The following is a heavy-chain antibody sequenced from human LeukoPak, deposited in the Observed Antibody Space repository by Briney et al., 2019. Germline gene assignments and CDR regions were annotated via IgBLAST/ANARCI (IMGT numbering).Heavy chain of an antibody. D-gene: IGHD4-17*01. V-gene: IGHV3-23*01. CDR1: GSTFSTYA. J-gene: IGHJ4*02. CDR2: ISGSGGST. CDR3: ATGGRSTVTEFDY. Sequence: GGSLRLACAASGSTFSTYAMSWVRQAPGKGLEWVSAISGSGGSTYYADSVKGRFTISRDNSKNTLYLQMNSLRAEDTAVYYCATGGRSTVTEFDYWGQGTLVTVSS.